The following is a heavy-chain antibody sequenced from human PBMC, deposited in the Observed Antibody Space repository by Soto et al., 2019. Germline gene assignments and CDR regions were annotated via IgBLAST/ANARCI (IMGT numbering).Heavy chain of an antibody. V-gene: IGHV4-59*08. CDR2: LDFGGTT. CDR3: ARLGAYYQSLDP. D-gene: IGHD2-21*01. CDR1: GGSFSPNY. Sequence: QVQLQESGPRLVKPSETLSLTFTVSGGSFSPNYWAWIRQPPGKGLEWVGYLDFGGTTSYNPSLKLRVIISLETSNSQCPLRLTSVPAADTAVYYCARLGAYYQSLDPWGPGTLVTVSS. J-gene: IGHJ5*02.